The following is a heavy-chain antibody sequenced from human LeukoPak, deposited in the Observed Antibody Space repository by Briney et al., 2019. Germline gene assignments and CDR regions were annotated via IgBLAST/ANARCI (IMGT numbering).Heavy chain of an antibody. CDR2: ISGSGGST. V-gene: IGHV3-23*01. CDR3: AKATGRGYYYGSGTHAFDI. CDR1: GFTFSSYA. Sequence: GGSLRLSCAAAGFTFSSYAMSWVRQAPGKGLEWVSAISGSGGSTYYADSVEGRFTISRDNSKNTLYLQMNRLRAEDTAVYYCAKATGRGYYYGSGTHAFDIWGQGTMVTVSS. D-gene: IGHD3-10*01. J-gene: IGHJ3*02.